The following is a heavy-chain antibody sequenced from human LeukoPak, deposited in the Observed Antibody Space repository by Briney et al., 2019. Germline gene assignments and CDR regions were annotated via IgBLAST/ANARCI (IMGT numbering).Heavy chain of an antibody. J-gene: IGHJ6*02. D-gene: IGHD3-3*01. V-gene: IGHV3-23*01. CDR3: AKDKRFLEWLPSGMDV. CDR1: GFTFSSYA. CDR2: ISGSGGST. Sequence: GGSLRLSCAASGFTFSSYAMSWVRQAPGKGLEWVSAISGSGGSTYYADSVKGRFTISRDNSKNTLYLQMNSLRAEDTAVYYCAKDKRFLEWLPSGMDVWGQGTTVTVSS.